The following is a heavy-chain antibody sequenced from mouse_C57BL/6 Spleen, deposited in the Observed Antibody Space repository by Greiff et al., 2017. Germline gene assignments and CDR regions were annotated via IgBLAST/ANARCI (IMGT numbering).Heavy chain of an antibody. D-gene: IGHD4-1*01. V-gene: IGHV1-61*01. J-gene: IGHJ1*03. CDR2: IYPSDSET. CDR3: ASAKLGRDWYFDV. CDR1: GYTFTSYW. Sequence: VQLQQPGAELVRPGSSVKLSCKASGYTFTSYWMDWVKQRPGQGLEWIGNIYPSDSETHYNQKFKDKATLTVDKSSSTAYMQLSSLTSEDSAVYYCASAKLGRDWYFDVWGTGTTVTVSS.